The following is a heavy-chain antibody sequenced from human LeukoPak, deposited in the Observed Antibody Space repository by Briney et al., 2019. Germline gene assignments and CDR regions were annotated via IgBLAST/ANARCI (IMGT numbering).Heavy chain of an antibody. CDR3: ARDRHIAAAGYYFDY. D-gene: IGHD6-25*01. V-gene: IGHV3-30*04. J-gene: IGHJ4*02. CDR2: IADDGKDK. CDR1: GFTFSTFP. Sequence: GRSLSLSWAASGFTFSTFPMNWVGRAQGRGLGWVAVIADDGKDKHYVESVKGRFTISRDNSKNTLYLQMNSLRVEDTAVYYCARDRHIAAAGYYFDYWGQGTLVTVSS.